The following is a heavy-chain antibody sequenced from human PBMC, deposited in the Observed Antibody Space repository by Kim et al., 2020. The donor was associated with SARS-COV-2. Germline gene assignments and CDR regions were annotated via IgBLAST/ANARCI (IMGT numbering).Heavy chain of an antibody. D-gene: IGHD3-10*01. Sequence: GESLKISCKGSGYSFTSYWIGWVRQMPGKGLEWMGIIYPGDSDTRYSPSFQGQVTISADKSISTAYLQWSSLKASDTAMYYCARLLLWFGAGTKGFDYWGQGTLVTVSS. V-gene: IGHV5-51*01. CDR3: ARLLLWFGAGTKGFDY. J-gene: IGHJ4*02. CDR1: GYSFTSYW. CDR2: IYPGDSDT.